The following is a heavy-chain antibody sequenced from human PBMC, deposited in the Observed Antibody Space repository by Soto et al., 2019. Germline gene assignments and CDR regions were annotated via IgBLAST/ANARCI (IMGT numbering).Heavy chain of an antibody. CDR3: ARDLGSYHNNYFDF. Sequence: EVQLLESGGGLVQPGGSLRLSCAASGFTFSDYAMSWVRQAPGKGLEWVSTIGGSGVTTYYADSVKGRFTISRDNSKNTVYLQMNSLSAEDTAVFYCARDLGSYHNNYFDFWGQGTLVTVSS. J-gene: IGHJ4*02. CDR2: IGGSGVTT. V-gene: IGHV3-23*01. D-gene: IGHD3-10*01. CDR1: GFTFSDYA.